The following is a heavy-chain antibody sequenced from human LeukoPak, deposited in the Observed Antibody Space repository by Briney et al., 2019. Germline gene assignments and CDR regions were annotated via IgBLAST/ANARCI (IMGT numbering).Heavy chain of an antibody. D-gene: IGHD3-10*01. CDR2: IKTDGGST. Sequence: GGSLRLSCAASGFSFSSYWMHWVRQAPGKGLVWVSRIKTDGGSTSYADSVKGRFTISRDNAKNTLYLQMNSLRSEDTAVYYCARYYYGSGSYYNWGQGTLVTVSS. J-gene: IGHJ4*02. CDR1: GFSFSSYW. V-gene: IGHV3-74*01. CDR3: ARYYYGSGSYYN.